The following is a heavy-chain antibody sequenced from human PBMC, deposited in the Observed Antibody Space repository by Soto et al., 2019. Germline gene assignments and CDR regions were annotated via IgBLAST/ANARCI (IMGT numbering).Heavy chain of an antibody. V-gene: IGHV4-31*03. J-gene: IGHJ4*02. CDR1: GGSISSAGYY. CDR3: ARFHYYDSSGYYYGRFDY. D-gene: IGHD3-22*01. CDR2: IYYSGST. Sequence: QVQLQESGPGLVKPSQTLSLTCTVSGGSISSAGYYWSWIRQHPGKGLEWIGYIYYSGSTYYNPSLKSRVTLAVDTSKNQFSLKLSSVTAADTAVYYCARFHYYDSSGYYYGRFDYWGQGTLVTVSS.